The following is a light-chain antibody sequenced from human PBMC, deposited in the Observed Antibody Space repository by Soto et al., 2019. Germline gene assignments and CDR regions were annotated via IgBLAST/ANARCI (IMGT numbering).Light chain of an antibody. Sequence: DIQMTQSPSTLSASVGDRVTITFRASQSISSWLAWYQQKPGKAPKLLIYQASSLQSGVPSRFSGSGSETEFTLTISTLLPDDFATYYCQQYNSYPWTFGQGTKVDIK. CDR2: QAS. CDR3: QQYNSYPWT. J-gene: IGKJ1*01. V-gene: IGKV1-5*03. CDR1: QSISSW.